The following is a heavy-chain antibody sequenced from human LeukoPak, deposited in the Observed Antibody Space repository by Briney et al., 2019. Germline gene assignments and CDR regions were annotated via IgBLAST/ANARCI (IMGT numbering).Heavy chain of an antibody. Sequence: GGSLRLSCAASGFTFSSYAMHWVRQAPGKGLEWVAVISYDGSNKYYADSVKGRFTISRDNSKNTLYLQMNSLRAEDTAVYYCARDQGIAAAGTRFDYWGQGTLVTVSS. CDR2: ISYDGSNK. CDR1: GFTFSSYA. D-gene: IGHD6-13*01. CDR3: ARDQGIAAAGTRFDY. V-gene: IGHV3-30-3*01. J-gene: IGHJ4*02.